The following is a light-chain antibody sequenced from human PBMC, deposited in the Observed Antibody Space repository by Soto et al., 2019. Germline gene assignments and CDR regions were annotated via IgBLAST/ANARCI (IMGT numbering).Light chain of an antibody. J-gene: IGLJ2*01. CDR1: STDVGGYNY. CDR3: SYFTAVSTIVL. Sequence: QSALTQPASVSGVPGQWITISCTGSSTDVGGYNYVSWYQQHPAKAPKMLIYDVTSRPSGVSNRFSGSKSGNTASLTISGLLAEDDADYYCSYFTAVSTIVLFGRGTKLTVL. CDR2: DVT. V-gene: IGLV2-14*03.